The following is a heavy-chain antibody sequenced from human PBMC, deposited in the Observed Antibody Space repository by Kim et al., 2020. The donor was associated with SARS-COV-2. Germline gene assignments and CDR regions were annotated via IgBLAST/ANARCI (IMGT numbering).Heavy chain of an antibody. Sequence: SETLSLTCLVSGGSNSNHYWSWIRQPPGKGLEWIGYIDYSGGTNSNPSLKSRVTISVDTSKNQFSLKLYSVTAADTAVYYCARDPPGPDYSFDLWGQGTMVTVSA. CDR1: GGSNSNHY. V-gene: IGHV4-59*11. CDR3: ARDPPGPDYSFDL. J-gene: IGHJ3*01. D-gene: IGHD5-12*01. CDR2: IDYSGGT.